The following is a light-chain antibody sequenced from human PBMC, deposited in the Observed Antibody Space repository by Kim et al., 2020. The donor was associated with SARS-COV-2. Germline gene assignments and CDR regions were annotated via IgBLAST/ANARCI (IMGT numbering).Light chain of an antibody. CDR3: QQYGNSPLIT. V-gene: IGKV3-20*01. CDR2: AAS. J-gene: IGKJ5*01. CDR1: QRRPTNY. Sequence: PAERAPLLCSASQRRPTNYFAWYQHKPGQGPRLLIYAASSRATGVPDRFSGSGSGTDFTLTISRLEPEDFAVYYCQQYGNSPLITFGQGTRLEIK.